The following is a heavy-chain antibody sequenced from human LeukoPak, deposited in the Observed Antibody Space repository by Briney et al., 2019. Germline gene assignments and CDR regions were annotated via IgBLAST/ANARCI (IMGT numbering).Heavy chain of an antibody. J-gene: IGHJ4*02. CDR1: GGSITITNYY. CDR2: IYYDGST. Sequence: SETLSLTCTVSGGSITITNYYWGWIRQPPGKGLEWVGNIYYDGSTYYNPSLKSRVTISIDTSKNQFSLKLSSVTAADTAIYYCARRTAMDVYFDYWGQGTLVTVSS. V-gene: IGHV4-39*07. D-gene: IGHD5-18*01. CDR3: ARRTAMDVYFDY.